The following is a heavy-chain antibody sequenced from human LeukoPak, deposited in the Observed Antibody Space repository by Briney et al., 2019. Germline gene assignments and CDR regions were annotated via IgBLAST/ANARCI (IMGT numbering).Heavy chain of an antibody. V-gene: IGHV4-34*01. D-gene: IGHD1-1*01. CDR2: INHSGST. J-gene: IGHJ4*02. Sequence: SETLSLTCAVYGGSFSGYYWSWIRQPPGKGLEWIGEINHSGSTNYNPSLKSRVTISVDTSKNQFSLKLSSVTAADTAVYYCAREDDGGTNYWGQGTLATVSS. CDR3: AREDDGGTNY. CDR1: GGSFSGYY.